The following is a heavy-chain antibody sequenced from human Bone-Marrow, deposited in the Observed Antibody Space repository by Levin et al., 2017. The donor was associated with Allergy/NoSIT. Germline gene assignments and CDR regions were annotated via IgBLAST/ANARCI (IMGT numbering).Heavy chain of an antibody. CDR3: AREDGSTFDY. CDR2: IYYSGST. J-gene: IGHJ4*02. D-gene: IGHD5-24*01. Sequence: SETLSLTCTVSGGSIGSGGYHWSWIRQHPGKGLECIGYIYYSGSTYSSPSLKRRVTLSLYTSKSQFYLKLTSVTAADSAVYYSAREDGSTFDYWGQGTLVTVSS. V-gene: IGHV4-31*03. CDR1: GGSIGSGGYH.